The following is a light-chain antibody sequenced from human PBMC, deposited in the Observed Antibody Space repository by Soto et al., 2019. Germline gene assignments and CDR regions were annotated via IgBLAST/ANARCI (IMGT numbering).Light chain of an antibody. J-gene: IGKJ5*01. V-gene: IGKV3-20*01. CDR1: QSVSGSY. Sequence: ENVFTQSPGTLSFSPAERSTVCFSASQSVSGSYLAWYQQKPGQAPRLLIYGASSRATGIPDRFSGSGSGTDFTLTISRLEPEDFAVYYCQQYGSSPITFGQGTRLEIK. CDR3: QQYGSSPIT. CDR2: GAS.